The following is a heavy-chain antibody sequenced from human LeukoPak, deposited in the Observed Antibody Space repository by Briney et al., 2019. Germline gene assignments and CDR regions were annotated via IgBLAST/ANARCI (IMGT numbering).Heavy chain of an antibody. V-gene: IGHV3-21*06. CDR3: AREEDFDY. Sequence: GSLRLSCAASGFTFSSYNMNWVRQAPGKGLEWVSSISSTSIYIYYADPVKGRFTISRDNAKNSLYLQMNSLRAEDTAVYYCAREEDFDYWGQGTLVTVSS. CDR1: GFTFSSYN. CDR2: ISSTSIYI. J-gene: IGHJ4*02.